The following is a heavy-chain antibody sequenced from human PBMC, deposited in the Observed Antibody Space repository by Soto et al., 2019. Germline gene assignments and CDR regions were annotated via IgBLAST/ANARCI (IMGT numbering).Heavy chain of an antibody. CDR2: ISWNSGSI. Sequence: GGSLRLSCAASGFTFDDYAMHWVRQAPGKGLEWVSGISWNSGSIGYADSVKGRFTISRDNAKNSLYLQMNSLRAEDTALYYCAKEGTMMTDYYYYYMDVWGKGTTVTVSS. CDR3: AKEGTMMTDYYYYYMDV. V-gene: IGHV3-9*01. D-gene: IGHD3-22*01. J-gene: IGHJ6*03. CDR1: GFTFDDYA.